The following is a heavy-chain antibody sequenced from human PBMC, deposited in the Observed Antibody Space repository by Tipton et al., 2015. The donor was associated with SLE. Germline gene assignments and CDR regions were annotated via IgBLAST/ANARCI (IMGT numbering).Heavy chain of an antibody. V-gene: IGHV1-3*01. D-gene: IGHD2-15*01. Sequence: QLVQSGAEVKKPGASVKVSCKASGYTFTSYAMHWVRQDPGQRLEWMGWINAGNGNTKYSQKLQGRVTITRDTSASTAYMELSSLRSEDTAVYYCARCGGKGYFDLWGRGTLVTVSS. CDR3: ARCGGKGYFDL. J-gene: IGHJ2*01. CDR2: INAGNGNT. CDR1: GYTFTSYA.